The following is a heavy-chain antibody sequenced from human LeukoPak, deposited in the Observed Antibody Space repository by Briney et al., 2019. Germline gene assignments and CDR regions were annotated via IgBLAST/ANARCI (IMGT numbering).Heavy chain of an antibody. CDR3: ARSGTYQHSSSYDY. Sequence: PSETLSLTCAVYGESFKDYYWNWIRQPPGKGLEWIGEINHSGSSNYNPSLKSRVTISVDTSKKQFSLKLSYVTAADTAVYYCARSGTYQHSSSYDYWGQGTLVTVSS. J-gene: IGHJ4*02. D-gene: IGHD6-13*01. V-gene: IGHV4-34*01. CDR1: GESFKDYY. CDR2: INHSGSS.